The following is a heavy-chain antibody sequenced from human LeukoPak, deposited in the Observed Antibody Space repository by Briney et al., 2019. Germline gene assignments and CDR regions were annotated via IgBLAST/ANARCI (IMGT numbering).Heavy chain of an antibody. J-gene: IGHJ3*02. D-gene: IGHD6-6*01. CDR1: GFTFSSYG. V-gene: IGHV3-30*18. CDR3: AKSYGYSSSSGSWAFDI. CDR2: ISYDGSNK. Sequence: PGGSLRLSCAASGFTFSSYGMHWVRQAPGKGLEWVAVISYDGSNKYYADSVKGRFTISRDNSKNTLYLQMNSLRAEDTAVFFCAKSYGYSSSSGSWAFDIWGQGTMVTVSS.